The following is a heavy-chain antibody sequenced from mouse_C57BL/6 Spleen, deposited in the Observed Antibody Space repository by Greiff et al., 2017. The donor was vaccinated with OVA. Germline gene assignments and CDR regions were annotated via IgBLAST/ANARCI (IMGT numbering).Heavy chain of an antibody. CDR3: ARHDHHETVVADYFDY. CDR1: EYEFPSHD. Sequence: DVKLVESGGGLVQPGESLKLSCESNEYEFPSHDMSWVRKTPEKRLELVAAINSDGGSTYYPDTMERRFTISRDKTKKTAYLQLSSLRSEDTALYDCARHDHHETVVADYFDYWGQGTTLTVSS. D-gene: IGHD1-1*01. J-gene: IGHJ2*01. CDR2: INSDGGST. V-gene: IGHV5-2*01.